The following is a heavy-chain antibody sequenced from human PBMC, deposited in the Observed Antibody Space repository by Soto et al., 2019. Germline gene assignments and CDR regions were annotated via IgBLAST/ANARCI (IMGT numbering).Heavy chain of an antibody. CDR3: ARHGVGDILTGQPDY. D-gene: IGHD3-9*01. J-gene: IGHJ4*02. Sequence: GASLKISCKGSGYSFTSYWIGWVRQMPGKGLEWMGIIYPGDPDTRYSPSFQGQVTISADKSISTAYLQWSSLKASDTAMYYCARHGVGDILTGQPDYWGQGTLVTAPQ. CDR2: IYPGDPDT. V-gene: IGHV5-51*01. CDR1: GYSFTSYW.